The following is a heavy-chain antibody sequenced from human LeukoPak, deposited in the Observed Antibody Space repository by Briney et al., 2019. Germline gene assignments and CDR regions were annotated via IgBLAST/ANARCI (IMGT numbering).Heavy chain of an antibody. V-gene: IGHV1-46*01. D-gene: IGHD2-15*01. CDR1: GYTFTNYY. CDR3: ALRLDCSGGSCYSPFNY. Sequence: ASVKVSCKASGYTFTNYYIHWVRQAPGQGLEWMGIINPSGGSTKYAQNFQGRVTTTRDTSTSTLTMELSSLRSEDTAVYYCALRLDCSGGSCYSPFNYWGQGTLVTVSS. CDR2: INPSGGST. J-gene: IGHJ4*02.